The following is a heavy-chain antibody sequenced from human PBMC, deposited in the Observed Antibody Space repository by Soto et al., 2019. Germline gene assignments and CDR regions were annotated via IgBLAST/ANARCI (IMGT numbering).Heavy chain of an antibody. CDR1: GYPFTDCF. V-gene: IGHV1-46*01. CDR3: ARELYSCGGDCPYYMDY. D-gene: IGHD2-21*02. Sequence: ASVKVSCNTSGYPFTDCFIHWVRQAPGQGLEWMGIISLYHHSTSYAQKFQGRLTVTADTSTTTVYMDLSSLTSEDSAVYWCARELYSCGGDCPYYMDYWGQGTLVTVSS. CDR2: ISLYHHST. J-gene: IGHJ4*02.